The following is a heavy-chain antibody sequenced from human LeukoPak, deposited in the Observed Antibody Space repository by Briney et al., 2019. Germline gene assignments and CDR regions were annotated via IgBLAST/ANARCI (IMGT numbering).Heavy chain of an antibody. CDR2: FYYSEST. J-gene: IGHJ4*02. CDR3: ARDLYSSSWYDY. V-gene: IGHV4-59*01. Sequence: SDPLSLTGTVSGGSISSYFWTWIRQPPGKGREWIGYFYYSESTNYNPSLKSRVTISVDTSKNQFSLKLSSVTAADTAVYYCARDLYSSSWYDYWGQGTLVTVSS. CDR1: GGSISSYF. D-gene: IGHD6-13*01.